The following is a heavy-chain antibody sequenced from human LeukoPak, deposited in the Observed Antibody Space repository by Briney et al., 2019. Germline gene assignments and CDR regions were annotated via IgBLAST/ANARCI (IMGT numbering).Heavy chain of an antibody. CDR3: ARDLTMVRGVEDY. Sequence: PGGSLRLSCAASGLTFSSYAMHWVRQAPGKGLEWVAVISYDGSNKYYADSVKGRFTISRDNSKNTLYLQMNSLRAEDTAVYYCARDLTMVRGVEDYWGQGTLVTVSS. CDR2: ISYDGSNK. CDR1: GLTFSSYA. D-gene: IGHD3-10*01. V-gene: IGHV3-30-3*01. J-gene: IGHJ4*02.